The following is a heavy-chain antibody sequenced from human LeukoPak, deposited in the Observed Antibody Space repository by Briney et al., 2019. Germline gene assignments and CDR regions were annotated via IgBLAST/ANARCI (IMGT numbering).Heavy chain of an antibody. CDR2: INSDGSST. CDR1: GFTFSSYW. CDR3: ARDNGNYDFWSGSRYYGMDV. J-gene: IGHJ6*02. Sequence: GSLRLSCAASGFTFSSYWMHWVRQAPGKGLVWVSRINSDGSSTSYADSVKGRFTISRDNAKNTLYLQMNSLRAEDTAVCYCARDNGNYDFWSGSRYYGMDVWGQGTTVTVSS. V-gene: IGHV3-74*01. D-gene: IGHD3-3*01.